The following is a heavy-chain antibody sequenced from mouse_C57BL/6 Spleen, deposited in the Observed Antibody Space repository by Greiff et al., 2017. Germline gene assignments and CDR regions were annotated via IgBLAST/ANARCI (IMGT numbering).Heavy chain of an antibody. J-gene: IGHJ3*01. D-gene: IGHD2-5*01. CDR2: INPNNGGT. CDR1: GYTFTDYN. CDR3: ARSNDSNSWFAY. V-gene: IGHV1-18*01. Sequence: SGPELVKPGASVKIPCKASGYTFTDYNMDWVKQSHGKSLEWIGDINPNNGGTIYNQKFKGKATLTVDKSSSTAYMELRSLTSEDTAVYYCARSNDSNSWFAYWGQGTLVTVSA.